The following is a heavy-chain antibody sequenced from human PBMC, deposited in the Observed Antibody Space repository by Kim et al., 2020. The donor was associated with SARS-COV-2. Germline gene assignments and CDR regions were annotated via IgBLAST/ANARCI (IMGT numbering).Heavy chain of an antibody. V-gene: IGHV4-39*01. D-gene: IGHD3-16*01. CDR1: GGSISSSSYY. CDR2: IYYSGST. CDR3: ARHFYGVGDYYYGMDV. Sequence: SETLSLTCTVSGGSISSSSYYWGWIRQPPGKGLEWIGSIYYSGSTYYNPSLKSRVTISVDTSKNQFSLKLSSVTAADTAVYYCARHFYGVGDYYYGMDVWGQGTTVTVSS. J-gene: IGHJ6*02.